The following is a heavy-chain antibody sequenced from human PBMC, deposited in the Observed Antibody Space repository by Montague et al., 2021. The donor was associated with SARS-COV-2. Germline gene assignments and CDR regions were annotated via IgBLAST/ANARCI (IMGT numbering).Heavy chain of an antibody. J-gene: IGHJ4*02. V-gene: IGHV3-48*03. CDR3: ARGNYDNSGHYPAYYFDN. Sequence: SLRLSCAASGFSFSSNEMNWIRQAPGKGLEWVSYISSSVSSTQYADSVRGRFTISRDNAKNSLYLQMNSLRAEDTAVYYCARGNYDNSGHYPAYYFDNWGQGALVTVSS. CDR1: GFSFSSNE. D-gene: IGHD3-22*01. CDR2: ISSSVSST.